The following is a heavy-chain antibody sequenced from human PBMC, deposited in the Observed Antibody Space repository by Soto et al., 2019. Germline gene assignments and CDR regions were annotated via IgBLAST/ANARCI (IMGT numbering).Heavy chain of an antibody. V-gene: IGHV3-23*01. J-gene: IGHJ5*01. CDR3: AKKDPWFDS. CDR2: ITYSGAST. Sequence: GGSLRLSCAASEFTFKNYVMSWVRQAPGKGLEWVSAITYSGASTYYADSVKGRFTISRDNSKSTLYLQMNSLRVEDTAVYYCAKKDPWFDSWGQGTLVTVSS. CDR1: EFTFKNYV.